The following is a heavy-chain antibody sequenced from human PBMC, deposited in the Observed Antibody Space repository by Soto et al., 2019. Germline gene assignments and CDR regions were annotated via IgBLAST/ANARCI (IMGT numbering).Heavy chain of an antibody. CDR2: IFYSGIT. D-gene: IGHD3-16*01. Sequence: SETLSLTCTVSGGSISSYYWSWIRQPPGQGLEWVGYIFYSGITNYNPSLKSRVTISVDTSKNQFSLKLSSVTAADTAVYYCARGGAPYNWFDPWGQGALVTVSS. CDR3: ARGGAPYNWFDP. V-gene: IGHV4-59*01. CDR1: GGSISSYY. J-gene: IGHJ5*02.